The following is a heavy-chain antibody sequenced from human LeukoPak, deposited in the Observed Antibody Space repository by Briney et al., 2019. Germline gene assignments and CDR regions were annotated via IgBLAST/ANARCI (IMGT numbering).Heavy chain of an antibody. V-gene: IGHV3-30*03. CDR2: ISYDGSNE. CDR3: ARDAGWLRFYWYFDL. CDR1: GFTFSSYA. J-gene: IGHJ2*01. Sequence: GGSLRLSCAASGFTFSSYAMHWVRQAPGKGLEWVAVISYDGSNEYYADSVKGRFTISRDNSKNTVFLEMNSLRSEDTALYLCARDAGWLRFYWYFDLWGRGTLVAVSS. D-gene: IGHD5-24*01.